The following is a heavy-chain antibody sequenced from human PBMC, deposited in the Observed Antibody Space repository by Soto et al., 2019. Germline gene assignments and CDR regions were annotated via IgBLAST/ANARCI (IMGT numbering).Heavy chain of an antibody. V-gene: IGHV1-69*06. CDR3: ARSPGVFDY. CDR1: GGTFSSLA. CDR2: LVPVFGTA. J-gene: IGHJ4*02. D-gene: IGHD3-10*01. Sequence: QVQLVQSGAEVKKPGSSVKVSCKASGGTFSSLAISWVRQAPGQGLEWMGGLVPVFGTANYDQKFQDRVTITADKSTSTSYMELSSLRSEDTAVYYCARSPGVFDYWGQGTLVTVSS.